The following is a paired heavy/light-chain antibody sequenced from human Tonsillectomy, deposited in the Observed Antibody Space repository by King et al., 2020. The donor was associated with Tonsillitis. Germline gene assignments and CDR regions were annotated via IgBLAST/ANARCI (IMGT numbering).Light chain of an antibody. CDR3: QQRSNWIT. V-gene: IGKV3-11*01. Sequence: EIVLTQSPATLSLSPGERATLSCRASQNVSNYLAWYQQKPGQAPRLLIFDASNRAAGIPARFSGSGSGTDFTLTISSLEPADFAVYYCQQRSNWITFGPGTKVDIK. J-gene: IGKJ3*01. CDR1: QNVSNY. CDR2: DAS.
Heavy chain of an antibody. Sequence: EVQLVESGGGLVKPGGSLRLSCAASKFSFSSYTMNWVRQAPGKGLEWVSSISSSSSYIYYPDSVKGRFTISRDNAKKSLYLQMNSLRAEDTAVYYCARVFYGYTYGEGLGAFDIWGQGTMVTVSS. CDR3: ARVFYGYTYGEGLGAFDI. CDR2: ISSSSSYI. CDR1: KFSFSSYT. J-gene: IGHJ3*02. D-gene: IGHD5-18*01. V-gene: IGHV3-21*01.